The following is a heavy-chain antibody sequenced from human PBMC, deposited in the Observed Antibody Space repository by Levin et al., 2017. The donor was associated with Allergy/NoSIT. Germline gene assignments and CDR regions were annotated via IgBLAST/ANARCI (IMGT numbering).Heavy chain of an antibody. D-gene: IGHD1-20*01. CDR2: ISSSGSSI. CDR1: GFSFSDYY. V-gene: IGHV3-11*01. J-gene: IGHJ5*02. CDR3: ARARITGTRSCPWFDP. Sequence: GESLKISCAASGFSFSDYYMTWIRQAPGKGLEWVSYISSSGSSIYYADSAKGRFTISRDNAKNSLDLQMNSLRAEDTAVYYCARARITGTRSCPWFDPWGQGTLVTVSS.